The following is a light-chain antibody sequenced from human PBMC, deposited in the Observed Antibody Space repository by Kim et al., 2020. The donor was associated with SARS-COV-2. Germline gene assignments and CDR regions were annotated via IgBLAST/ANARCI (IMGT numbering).Light chain of an antibody. CDR1: QRISSY. Sequence: SPGERATLSCRTSQRISSYLAWYQQKPGQAPRLLIYDASNRATGIPARFSGSGSGTDFTLTISSLEPEDFAVYYCQQRSTWPPWTFGQGTKVDIK. V-gene: IGKV3-11*01. CDR3: QQRSTWPPWT. CDR2: DAS. J-gene: IGKJ1*01.